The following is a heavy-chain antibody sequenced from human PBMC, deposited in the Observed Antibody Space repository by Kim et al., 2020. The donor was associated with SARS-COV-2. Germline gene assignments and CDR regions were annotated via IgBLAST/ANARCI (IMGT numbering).Heavy chain of an antibody. J-gene: IGHJ5*01. CDR2: ISNGGTT. CDR3: AKVAEAPGFKNWFDS. CDR1: GFTFYSFA. Sequence: GGSLRLSCAAYGFTFYSFAMNWVRQAPGQGLEWVSGISNGGTTYYADSVKGRFTISRDNSKNTLYLQMNSLRAEDTAIYYCAKVAEAPGFKNWFDSWGQGTLVTVSS. V-gene: IGHV3-23*01.